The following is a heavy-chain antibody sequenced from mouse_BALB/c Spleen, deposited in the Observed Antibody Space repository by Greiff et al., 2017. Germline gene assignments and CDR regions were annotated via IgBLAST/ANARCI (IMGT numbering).Heavy chain of an antibody. V-gene: IGHV5-6-5*01. J-gene: IGHJ2*01. CDR2: ISSGGST. CDR3: AREGLRPYFDY. CDR1: GFTFSSFG. Sequence: DVKLVESGGGLVQPGGSRKLSCAASGFTFSSFGMHWVRQAPEKGLEWVAYISSGGSTYYPDSVKGRFTISRDNARNILYLQMSSLRSEDTAMYYCAREGLRPYFDYWGQGTTLTVSS. D-gene: IGHD3-1*01.